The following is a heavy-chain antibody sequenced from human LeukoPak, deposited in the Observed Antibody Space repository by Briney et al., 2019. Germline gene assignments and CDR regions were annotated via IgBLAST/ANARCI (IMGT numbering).Heavy chain of an antibody. Sequence: PSQTLSLTCTISGGSPSDYYWSWIRQSPGKGLEWIGYIYHTGSTSYSPSLKSRVTISADTSQNQFSLKLSSVTAADTAVYYCASRKLGNDYWGQGTLVTVSS. V-gene: IGHV4-59*01. J-gene: IGHJ4*02. CDR3: ASRKLGNDY. D-gene: IGHD7-27*01. CDR1: GGSPSDYY. CDR2: IYHTGST.